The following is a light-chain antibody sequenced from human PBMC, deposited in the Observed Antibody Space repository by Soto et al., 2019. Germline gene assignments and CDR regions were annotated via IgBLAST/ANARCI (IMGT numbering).Light chain of an antibody. J-gene: IGKJ2*01. Sequence: EIVLTQSPGTLSLSPGERATLSCRASQSITSSHLVWYQQKPGQAPRLLIYDISRRATGIPDRFSGSASGTDFTLTVSRLEPEDFAVYFCQHYGGSPLYTFGQGNKMEIK. CDR3: QHYGGSPLYT. V-gene: IGKV3-20*01. CDR1: QSITSSH. CDR2: DIS.